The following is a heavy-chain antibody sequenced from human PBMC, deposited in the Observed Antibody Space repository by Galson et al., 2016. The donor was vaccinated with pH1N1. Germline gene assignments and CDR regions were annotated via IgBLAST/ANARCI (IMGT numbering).Heavy chain of an antibody. V-gene: IGHV3-33*01. Sequence: RLSCAASGFTFSRSGMHWVRQAPGKGLEWVATIWYDGSSEYYGDSVRGRFTISRDNSKNTLYLQMNSLRAEDTALYYCARDDGLDWNFDYWGQGTLVTVSS. CDR3: ARDDGLDWNFDY. D-gene: IGHD3/OR15-3a*01. CDR1: GFTFSRSG. J-gene: IGHJ4*02. CDR2: IWYDGSSE.